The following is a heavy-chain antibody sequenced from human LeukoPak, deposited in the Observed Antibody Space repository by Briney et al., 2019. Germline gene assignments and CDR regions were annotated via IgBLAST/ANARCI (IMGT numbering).Heavy chain of an antibody. CDR1: GGSTSSSPYY. CDR3: ARHYLSDGILSTFDP. CDR2: IYYRGST. V-gene: IGHV4-39*01. Sequence: KSSETLSLTCTVSGGSTSSSPYYWGWIRQPPGKGLEWIGTIYYRGSTYSNPSLNSRVTISLDTSKNQFSLRLRSVTAADTALYYCARHYLSDGILSTFDPWGQGTLVTVSS. J-gene: IGHJ5*02. D-gene: IGHD2-2*01.